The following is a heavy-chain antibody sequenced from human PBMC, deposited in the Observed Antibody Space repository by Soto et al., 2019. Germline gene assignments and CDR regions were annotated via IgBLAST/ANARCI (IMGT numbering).Heavy chain of an antibody. CDR1: GGPISSGGYY. CDR3: ARDRSHWAFAY. V-gene: IGHV4-31*03. D-gene: IGHD7-27*01. Sequence: PSETLSLTCTVSGGPISSGGYYWSWIRQHPGKGLEWIGYIYYSGSTYYNPSLKSRVTISVDTSKNQFSLKLSSVTAADTAVYYCARDRSHWAFAYWGQGTLVPVSS. CDR2: IYYSGST. J-gene: IGHJ4*02.